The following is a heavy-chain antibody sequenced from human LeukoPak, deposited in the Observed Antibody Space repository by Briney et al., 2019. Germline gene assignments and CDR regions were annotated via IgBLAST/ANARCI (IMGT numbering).Heavy chain of an antibody. D-gene: IGHD5-24*01. CDR2: ISSSSSYI. V-gene: IGHV3-21*01. Sequence: GGFQRLSCAASGFTFSSYSMNWVRQAPGKGLEWVSSISSSSSYIYYADSVKGRFTISRDNAKNSLYLQMNSLRAEDTAVYYCARGKGRDGYNYFYFDYWGQGTLVTVSS. J-gene: IGHJ4*02. CDR3: ARGKGRDGYNYFYFDY. CDR1: GFTFSSYS.